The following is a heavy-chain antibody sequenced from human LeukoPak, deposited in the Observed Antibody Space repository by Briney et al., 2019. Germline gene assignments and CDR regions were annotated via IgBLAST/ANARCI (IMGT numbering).Heavy chain of an antibody. CDR2: IHTSGAS. CDR1: GASISNYD. Sequence: SETLSLTCTVSGASISNYDWSWIRQTPEKGLEWMGHIHTSGASRYYPSLENRLTLLIDTSRNHLSLLLTAVTAADAAAYFCARLASYHDFWGPRALVTAS. V-gene: IGHV4-4*09. D-gene: IGHD1-26*01. CDR3: ARLASYHDF. J-gene: IGHJ4*01.